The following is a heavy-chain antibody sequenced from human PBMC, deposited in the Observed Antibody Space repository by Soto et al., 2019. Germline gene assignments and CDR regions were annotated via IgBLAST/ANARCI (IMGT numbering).Heavy chain of an antibody. V-gene: IGHV1-3*01. CDR1: GYTFTSYA. CDR3: ARETNTNYYYYSGRDV. Sequence: ASVKVSCKASGYTFTSYAMHWVRQAPGQRLEWMGWINAGNGNTKYSQKFQGRVTITRDTSASTAYMELSSLRAEDRVVFYWARETNTNYYYYSGRDVGGKGPTVT. J-gene: IGHJ6*04. CDR2: INAGNGNT.